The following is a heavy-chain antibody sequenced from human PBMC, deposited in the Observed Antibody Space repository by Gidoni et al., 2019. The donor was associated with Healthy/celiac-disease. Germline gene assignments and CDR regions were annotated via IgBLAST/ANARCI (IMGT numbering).Heavy chain of an antibody. J-gene: IGHJ4*02. Sequence: QVQLQQWGAGLLKPSETLSLTCAVYGGSFSGYYWSWIRQPPGKGREWIGEINHSGSTNYNPSLKSRVTISVDTSKNQFSLKLSSVTAADTAVYYCHGGSYPPGDYWGQGTLVTVSS. CDR3: HGGSYPPGDY. CDR2: INHSGST. D-gene: IGHD3-16*02. CDR1: GGSFSGYY. V-gene: IGHV4-34*01.